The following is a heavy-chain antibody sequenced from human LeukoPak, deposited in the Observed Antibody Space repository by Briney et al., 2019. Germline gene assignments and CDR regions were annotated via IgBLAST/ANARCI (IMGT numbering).Heavy chain of an antibody. V-gene: IGHV3-23*01. J-gene: IGHJ4*02. CDR3: VAYDPLDY. D-gene: IGHD3-16*01. CDR1: GFRFSSNA. Sequence: GGSLTLSCAASGFRFSSNAMSWVRQAPRKGLEWVSGISGSGGSTNYADSVKGRFTISRDTSKSTLYLQMNRLRGEDTAIYYCVAYDPLDYWGQGTLVTVSS. CDR2: ISGSGGST.